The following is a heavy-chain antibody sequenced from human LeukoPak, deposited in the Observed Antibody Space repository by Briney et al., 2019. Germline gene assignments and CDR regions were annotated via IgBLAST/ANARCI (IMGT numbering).Heavy chain of an antibody. CDR3: ARGSGWTDY. V-gene: IGHV3-7*04. Sequence: GGSLRLSCAASGFTFSNYWMSWVRQAPGKGLEWVANIQGDGGEKYYVDSVKGRFTISRDNAKNSLFLQMNSLRVEDTAVYYCARGSGWTDYSGQGTLVTVSS. CDR1: GFTFSNYW. CDR2: IQGDGGEK. D-gene: IGHD6-19*01. J-gene: IGHJ4*02.